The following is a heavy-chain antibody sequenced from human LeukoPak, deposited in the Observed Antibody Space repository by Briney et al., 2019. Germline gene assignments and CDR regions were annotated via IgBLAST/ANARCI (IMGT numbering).Heavy chain of an antibody. CDR2: IYHSGST. V-gene: IGHV4-30-2*01. Sequence: SETLSLTCTVSGGSISSGGYYWSWIRQPPGKGLEWIGYIYHSGSTYYNPSLKSRVTISVDRSKNQFSLKLSSVTAADTAVYYCARTMVRGVITLDYWGQGTLVTVSS. J-gene: IGHJ4*02. CDR3: ARTMVRGVITLDY. D-gene: IGHD3-10*01. CDR1: GGSISSGGYY.